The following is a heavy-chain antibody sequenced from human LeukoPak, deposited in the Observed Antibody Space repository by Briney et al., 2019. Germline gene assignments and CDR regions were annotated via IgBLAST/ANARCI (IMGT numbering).Heavy chain of an antibody. CDR1: GGSISSSSYY. D-gene: IGHD3-10*01. CDR2: IYYSGST. CDR3: ARGGAGYYGSGTYYAY. Sequence: PSETLSLTCTVSGGSISSSSYYWGWIRQPPGKGLEWIGYIYYSGSTYYNPSLKSRVTISVDTSKNQFSLKLSSVTAADTAVYYCARGGAGYYGSGTYYAYWGQGTLVTVSS. J-gene: IGHJ4*02. V-gene: IGHV4-31*03.